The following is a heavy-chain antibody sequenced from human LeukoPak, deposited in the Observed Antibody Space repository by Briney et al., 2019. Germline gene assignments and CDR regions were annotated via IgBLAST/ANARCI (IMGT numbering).Heavy chain of an antibody. V-gene: IGHV4-34*01. CDR2: INHSGST. D-gene: IGHD3-16*01. J-gene: IGHJ4*02. Sequence: PSETLSLTCAVYGGSFSVYYWSWIRQPPGKGLEWIGEINHSGSTNYNPSLKSRVTISVDTSKNQFSLKLSSVTAADTAVYYCARGPYDYVWVYWGQGTLVTVSS. CDR3: ARGPYDYVWVY. CDR1: GGSFSVYY.